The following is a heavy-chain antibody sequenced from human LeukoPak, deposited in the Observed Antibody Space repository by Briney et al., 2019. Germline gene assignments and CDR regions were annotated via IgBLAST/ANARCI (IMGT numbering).Heavy chain of an antibody. J-gene: IGHJ4*02. Sequence: SETLSLTCTVSGGSISSSSYYWAWIRQPPGKGLEWIGEINHSGSTNYNPSLKSRVTISVDTSKNQFSLKLSSVTAADTAVYYCARQPVRRWLQRYYFDYWGQGTLVTVSS. V-gene: IGHV4-39*01. CDR3: ARQPVRRWLQRYYFDY. CDR1: GGSISSSSYY. D-gene: IGHD5-24*01. CDR2: INHSGST.